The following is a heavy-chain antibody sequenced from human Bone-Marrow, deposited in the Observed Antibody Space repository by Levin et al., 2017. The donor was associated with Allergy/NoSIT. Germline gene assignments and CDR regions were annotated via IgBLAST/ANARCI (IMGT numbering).Heavy chain of an antibody. CDR2: IGIAGDT. CDR3: ARAIQTDTDAFDI. CDR1: GFTLSTYD. Sequence: GGSLRLSCAASGFTLSTYDLHWVRQATGKGLEWVSAIGIAGDTYYPGSVKGRFTISRENAKNSLYLQMNSLRAGDTAVYYCARAIQTDTDAFDIWGQGTMVTVSS. D-gene: IGHD1-1*01. V-gene: IGHV3-13*01. J-gene: IGHJ3*02.